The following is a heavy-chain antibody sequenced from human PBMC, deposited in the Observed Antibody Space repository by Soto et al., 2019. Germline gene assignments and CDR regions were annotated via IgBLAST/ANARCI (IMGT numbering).Heavy chain of an antibody. V-gene: IGHV1-18*01. CDR2: ISAYNGDA. J-gene: IGHJ6*02. D-gene: IGHD3-10*01. CDR3: AKNGQPPYYHPGLDV. Sequence: ASVKVSCKASGYTFSSYGISWVRQAPGQGLEWMGWISAYNGDANYAQRFQGRVSMTIDTSTTTAYMGLRTLTPDDTAVYYCAKNGQPPYYHPGLDVGGQGTTVTVSS. CDR1: GYTFSSYG.